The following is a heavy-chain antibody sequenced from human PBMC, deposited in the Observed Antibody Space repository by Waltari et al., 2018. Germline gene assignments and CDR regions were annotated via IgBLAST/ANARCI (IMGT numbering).Heavy chain of an antibody. CDR1: GYTFTDYY. Sequence: EVQLVQSGAEVKKPGATVTISCKASGYTFTDYYMHWVQQAPGKGLEWMGRVDPEDGETIYAEKFQGRVTITADTSTDTAYMELSSLRSEDTAVYYCATGGFTFGGVIVIYFDYWGQGTLVTVSS. D-gene: IGHD3-16*02. V-gene: IGHV1-69-2*01. CDR2: VDPEDGET. CDR3: ATGGFTFGGVIVIYFDY. J-gene: IGHJ4*02.